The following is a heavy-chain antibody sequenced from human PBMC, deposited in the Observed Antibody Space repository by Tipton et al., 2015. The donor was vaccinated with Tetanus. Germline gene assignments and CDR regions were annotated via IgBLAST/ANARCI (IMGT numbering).Heavy chain of an antibody. V-gene: IGHV1-46*01. CDR3: ARASVVDAFDI. CDR1: GYSFTTYN. CDR2: ILPSDGHT. Sequence: QVQLVQSGAEVKKPGASVKVSCKASGYSFTTYNMHWVRHAPGQGLEWMGIILPSDGHTTYTQKFQGRVTMTRDTSTSTVYMELSSLRSEDTAVYYCARASVVDAFDIWGQGTLVTVSS. J-gene: IGHJ3*02.